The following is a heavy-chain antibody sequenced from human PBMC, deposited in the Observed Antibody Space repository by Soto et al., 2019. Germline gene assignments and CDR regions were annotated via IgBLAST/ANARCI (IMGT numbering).Heavy chain of an antibody. CDR2: SRNKANGYMT. Sequence: EMQLVESGGGLVQPGGSLRLSCAVSGFSFSDHYMDWLRQAPGKGLEWVGRSRNKANGYMTEYAASVRGRVTISRDDSENSFLLQLNSLKTEDTAVYYRAREDRIAPAGSGYYYYGMDVWGQGTTVTVSS. D-gene: IGHD6-13*01. V-gene: IGHV3-72*01. J-gene: IGHJ6*02. CDR1: GFSFSDHY. CDR3: AREDRIAPAGSGYYYYGMDV.